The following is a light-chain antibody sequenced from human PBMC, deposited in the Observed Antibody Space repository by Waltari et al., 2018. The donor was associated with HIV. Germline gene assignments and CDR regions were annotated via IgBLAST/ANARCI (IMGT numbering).Light chain of an antibody. CDR3: YSAADSDEV. V-gene: IGLV3-27*01. J-gene: IGLJ3*02. CDR1: VLARKY. Sequence: SSELTQPSSVSVSPGQTARITCSGDVLARKYARWFQKKPGQAPLLLIYKDNERPSGIPERFSGSSSGTTVTLTISGAQVEDEADYYCYSAADSDEVFGGGTKLTVL. CDR2: KDN.